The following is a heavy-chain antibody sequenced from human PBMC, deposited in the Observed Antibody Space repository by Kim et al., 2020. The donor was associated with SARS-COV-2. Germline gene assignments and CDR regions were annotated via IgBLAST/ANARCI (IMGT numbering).Heavy chain of an antibody. CDR1: GYTFKDFS. V-gene: IGHV1-2*06. CDR3: ARAQLSVVGYCPDF. CDR2: INPNTGAS. Sequence: ASVKVSCKTTGYTFKDFSIHWVRQAPGLGLEWVGRINPNTGASFLAQRFQGRVTMTRDTSISTAYMELRSLTSDDTATYFCARAQLSVVGYCPDFWGQGTLVTVS. D-gene: IGHD3-22*01. J-gene: IGHJ4*02.